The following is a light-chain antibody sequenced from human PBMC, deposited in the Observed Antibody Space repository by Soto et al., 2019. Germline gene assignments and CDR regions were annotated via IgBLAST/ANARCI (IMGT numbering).Light chain of an antibody. J-gene: IGLJ2*01. CDR1: RLGDKY. CDR2: QDS. V-gene: IGLV3-1*01. CDR3: QAWDSSTGVV. Sequence: SYELTQPPSVSVSPGQTASITCSGGRLGDKYACWYQQKPGQSPVLVIYQDSKRPSGIPERFSGSNSGNTATLTISGTQAMDEDDYYCQAWDSSTGVVFGGGTKVTVL.